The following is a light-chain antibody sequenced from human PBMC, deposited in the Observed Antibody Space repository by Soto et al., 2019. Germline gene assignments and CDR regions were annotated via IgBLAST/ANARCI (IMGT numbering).Light chain of an antibody. J-gene: IGKJ4*01. CDR2: GAS. CDR1: HSMSNSN. V-gene: IGKV3-20*01. Sequence: FVLTTSPGTLSLSPRDRASLSCRASHSMSNSNLAWYQHKPGQAPRLLIYGASNRATGIPDRFSGSGSGTDFILTINRLEPEDFAVYYCLECASNVGGGT. CDR3: LECASN.